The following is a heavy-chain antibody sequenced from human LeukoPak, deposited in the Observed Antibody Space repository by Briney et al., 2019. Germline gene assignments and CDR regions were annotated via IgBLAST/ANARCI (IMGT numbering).Heavy chain of an antibody. CDR3: ARGYCSSTSCYSWFDP. Sequence: GASVTVSCKASGGTFSSYAISWVRQAPGQGLEWMGGIIPIFGTANYAQKFQGRVTITADESTSTAYMELSSLRSEDTAVYYCARGYCSSTSCYSWFDPWGQGTLVTVSS. CDR1: GGTFSSYA. CDR2: IIPIFGTA. D-gene: IGHD2-2*01. J-gene: IGHJ5*02. V-gene: IGHV1-69*13.